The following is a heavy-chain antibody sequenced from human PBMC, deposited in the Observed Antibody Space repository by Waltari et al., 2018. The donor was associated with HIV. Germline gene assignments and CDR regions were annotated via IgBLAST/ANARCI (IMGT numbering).Heavy chain of an antibody. J-gene: IGHJ3*02. CDR1: AFPFTDSY. CDR2: IAVSSAYT. Sequence: QVHLVESGGDLVKPAGPLSLSCVASAFPFTDSYMTWIRQAPGKRLEGVSYIAVSSAYTNYGDSVKGRFTMSRDDAKKSLFLQMNSLRPEDTAVYYCARVARGLRQGTFDIWGQGTMVTVSS. CDR3: ARVARGLRQGTFDI. D-gene: IGHD4-17*01. V-gene: IGHV3-11*05.